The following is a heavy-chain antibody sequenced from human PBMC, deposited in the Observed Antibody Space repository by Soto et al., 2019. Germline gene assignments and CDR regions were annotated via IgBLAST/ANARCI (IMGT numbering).Heavy chain of an antibody. Sequence: SGPTLVNPTETLTLTCTFSGFSLTSPGMCVSWIRQPPGKALEWLALIERDDDDKYYSTSLKTRLTISKDTRKNQVVLTMANMDPADTGTYYCARSIRGPRRFNGMDVWCQGXTVTVYS. CDR1: GFSLTSPGMC. CDR3: ARSIRGPRRFNGMDV. V-gene: IGHV2-70*13. CDR2: IERDDDDK. J-gene: IGHJ6*02. D-gene: IGHD1-20*01.